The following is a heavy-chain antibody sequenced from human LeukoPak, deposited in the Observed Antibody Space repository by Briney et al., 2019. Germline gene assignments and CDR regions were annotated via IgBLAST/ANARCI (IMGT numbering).Heavy chain of an antibody. CDR3: ARERAGHLIDY. CDR1: GFTVSSNY. Sequence: PGGCLRLSCAASGFTVSSNYMAWVRQPPGKGLEWVSVIFGGGGTYYAGSVRGRFTISRDNSQNTLFLQMNSLRAEDTAVYYCARERAGHLIDYWGQGTLVTVSS. J-gene: IGHJ4*02. CDR2: IFGGGGT. D-gene: IGHD6-13*01. V-gene: IGHV3-53*01.